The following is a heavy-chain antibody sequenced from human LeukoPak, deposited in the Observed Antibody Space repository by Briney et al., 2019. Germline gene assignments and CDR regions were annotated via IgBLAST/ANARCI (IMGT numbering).Heavy chain of an antibody. CDR2: LKSRVAGETA. D-gene: IGHD1-26*01. J-gene: IGHJ4*01. V-gene: IGHV3-15*01. Sequence: PGGSLRLSCAASGLPFSVTWMSWVRQVPGKGLEWISRLKSRVAGETADYAAPVKGRFTVSRDDSKNTLYLQMNSLKTEDTAVYFCTTVISGGHPSYFFDFWGLGTLVTVSS. CDR1: GLPFSVTW. CDR3: TTVISGGHPSYFFDF.